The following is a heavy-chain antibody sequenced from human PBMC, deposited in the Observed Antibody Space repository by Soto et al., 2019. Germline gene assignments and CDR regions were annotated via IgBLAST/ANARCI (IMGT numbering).Heavy chain of an antibody. CDR2: IGPRGSTV. J-gene: IGHJ4*02. CDR1: GFTFSDYA. V-gene: IGHV3-11*01. Sequence: QVQLVQSGGALVTPGGSLRLSCAASGFTFSDYAMNWIRQAPGRGLEWISYIGPRGSTVYYADSVKGRFTISRDNARKSLFLQMNILRVEDTGVYYCARGTDYYPYWGQGRLVTVSS. CDR3: ARGTDYYPY.